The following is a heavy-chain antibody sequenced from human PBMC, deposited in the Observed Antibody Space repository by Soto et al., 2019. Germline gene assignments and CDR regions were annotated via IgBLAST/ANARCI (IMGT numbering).Heavy chain of an antibody. CDR1: GGSISSYY. D-gene: IGHD2-2*01. CDR2: IYYSGST. CDR3: ARVTPYCSSTSCDGRGNYYGMDV. V-gene: IGHV4-59*01. J-gene: IGHJ6*02. Sequence: SETLSLTCTVSGGSISSYYWSWIRQPPGKGLEWIGYIYYSGSTNYNPSLKSRVTISVDTSKNQFSLKLSSVTAADTAVYYCARVTPYCSSTSCDGRGNYYGMDVWGQGTTVTVSS.